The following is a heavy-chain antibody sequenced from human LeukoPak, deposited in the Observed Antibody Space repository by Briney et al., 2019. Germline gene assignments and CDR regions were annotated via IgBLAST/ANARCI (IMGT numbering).Heavy chain of an antibody. D-gene: IGHD6-19*01. V-gene: IGHV4-59*08. Sequence: SETLSLTCTVSGGSISSYYWSWIRQPPGKGLEWIGYIYYSGSTNYNPSLKSRVTISVDTSKNQFSLKLSSVTAADTAVYYCARGGITSGWYDYWGQGTLVTVSS. J-gene: IGHJ4*02. CDR2: IYYSGST. CDR1: GGSISSYY. CDR3: ARGGITSGWYDY.